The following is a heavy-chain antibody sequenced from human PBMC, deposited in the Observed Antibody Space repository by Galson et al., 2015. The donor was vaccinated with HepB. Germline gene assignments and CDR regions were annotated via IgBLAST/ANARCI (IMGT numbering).Heavy chain of an antibody. V-gene: IGHV3-66*01. CDR1: GFTVSSNY. J-gene: IGHJ4*02. D-gene: IGHD3-10*01. CDR2: FYSGNYT. CDR3: ARDLYGSGSEDY. Sequence: SLRLSCAASGFTVSSNYMSWVRQAPGKGLEWVSVFYSGNYTYYADSVKGRFTISRDNSKNTLYLQMNSLRAEDTAVYYCARDLYGSGSEDYWGQGTLVTVSS.